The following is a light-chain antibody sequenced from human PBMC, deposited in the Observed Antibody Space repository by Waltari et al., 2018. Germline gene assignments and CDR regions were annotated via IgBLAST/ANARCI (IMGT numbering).Light chain of an antibody. J-gene: IGLJ3*02. CDR3: QTWGTGNWV. CDR1: RGHSSYA. V-gene: IGLV4-69*01. CDR2: LNSDGSH. Sequence: QLVLTQSPSASASLGASVKLTCTLSRGHSSYAIAGHQQQPEKGPRYLMKLNSDGSHSKGDGIPDRFSGSSSGAERYLTISSLQSEDEADYYCQTWGTGNWVFGGGTKLTVL.